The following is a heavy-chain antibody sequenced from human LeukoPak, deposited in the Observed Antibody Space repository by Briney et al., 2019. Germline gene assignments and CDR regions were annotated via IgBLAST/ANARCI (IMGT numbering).Heavy chain of an antibody. CDR2: IGGSGGDT. J-gene: IGHJ4*02. Sequence: PGGSLRLSCSVSGFTVSNYAMRCVRQAPGRGLEWVSAIGGSGGDTYYADSVKGRFTISRDNSKNTLYLQMNSLRAEDTAVYYCSKEGGGYNPFDYWGQGTLVTVSS. D-gene: IGHD5-24*01. CDR1: GFTVSNYA. V-gene: IGHV3-23*01. CDR3: SKEGGGYNPFDY.